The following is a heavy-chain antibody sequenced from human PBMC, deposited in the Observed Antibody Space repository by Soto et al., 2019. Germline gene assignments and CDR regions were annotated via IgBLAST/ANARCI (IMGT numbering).Heavy chain of an antibody. J-gene: IGHJ5*02. V-gene: IGHV4-34*01. Sequence: NPSETLSLTCAVYGGSFSGYYWSWIRQPPGKGLEWIGYIYHSGSTYYNPSLKSRVTISVDRSKNQFSLKLSSVTAADTAVYYCATVPRPWGQGTLVTVSS. CDR3: ATVPRP. CDR1: GGSFSGYY. CDR2: IYHSGST.